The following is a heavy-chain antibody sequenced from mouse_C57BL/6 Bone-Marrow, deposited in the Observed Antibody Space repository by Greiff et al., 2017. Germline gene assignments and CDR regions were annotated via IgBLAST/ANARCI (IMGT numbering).Heavy chain of an antibody. D-gene: IGHD1-1*01. CDR3: ARGDYYGSPYAMDY. CDR2: IDPSDSYT. CDR1: GYTFTSYW. Sequence: QVQLQQPGAELVKPGASVKLSCKASGYTFTSYWMQWVKQRPGQGLEWIGEIDPSDSYTNYNQKFKGKATLTVDTSSSTAYMQLSSLTSDDSAVYYCARGDYYGSPYAMDYWGQGTSVTGSS. V-gene: IGHV1-50*01. J-gene: IGHJ4*01.